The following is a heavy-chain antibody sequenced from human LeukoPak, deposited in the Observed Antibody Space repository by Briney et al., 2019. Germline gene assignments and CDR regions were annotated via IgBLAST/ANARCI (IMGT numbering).Heavy chain of an antibody. CDR2: ISSRGYSI. Sequence: GGSLRLSCVASAFTFSDYYMTWIRQTPGKGLEWVSYISSRGYSIYYADSVKGRFTISRDNSNNSLYLQMNSLRAEDTAVYYCARGKRSYDSWGRGTLVTVSS. V-gene: IGHV3-11*01. CDR3: ARGKRSYDS. J-gene: IGHJ4*02. CDR1: AFTFSDYY.